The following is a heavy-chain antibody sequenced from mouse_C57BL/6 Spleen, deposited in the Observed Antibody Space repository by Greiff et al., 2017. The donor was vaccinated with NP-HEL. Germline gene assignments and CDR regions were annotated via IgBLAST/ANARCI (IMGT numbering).Heavy chain of an antibody. CDR3: ARFLTGEYYFDY. CDR2: ISSGGSYT. V-gene: IGHV5-6*01. J-gene: IGHJ2*01. CDR1: GFTFSSYG. D-gene: IGHD4-1*01. Sequence: EVQGVESGGDLVKPGGSLKLSCAASGFTFSSYGMSWVRQTPDKRLEWVATISSGGSYTYYPDSVKGRFTISRDNAKNTLYLQMSSLKSEDTAMYYCARFLTGEYYFDYWGQGTTLTVSS.